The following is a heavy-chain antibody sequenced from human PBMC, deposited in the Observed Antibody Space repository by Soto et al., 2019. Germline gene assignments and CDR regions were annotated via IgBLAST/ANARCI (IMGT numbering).Heavy chain of an antibody. CDR3: AKSPLYCFWSGSIALDV. CDR2: ISGSGGST. CDR1: GFTFSSYA. Sequence: PGGSRRLSCAASGFTFSSYAMSWVRQAPGKGLEWVSAISGSGGSTYYADSVKGRFTISRDNSKNTLYLQMNSLRAEDTAVYYCAKSPLYCFWSGSIALDVWGQRTTVPVSS. D-gene: IGHD3-3*01. V-gene: IGHV3-23*01. J-gene: IGHJ6*02.